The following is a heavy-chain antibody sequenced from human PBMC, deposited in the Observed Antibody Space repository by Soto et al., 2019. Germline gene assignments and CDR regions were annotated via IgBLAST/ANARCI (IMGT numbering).Heavy chain of an antibody. D-gene: IGHD3-22*01. J-gene: IGHJ4*02. CDR1: GYTFTSYY. CDR2: INPSGGST. Sequence: QVQLVQSGAEVKKPGASVKVSCKASGYTFTSYYMHWVRQAPGQGLEWMGIINPSGGSTSYAQKFQGRVTMTRDTSTSTVYMELSSLRSEDTAVYYCARGVNYYDSSGYYSFDYWGQGTLVTVSS. V-gene: IGHV1-46*01. CDR3: ARGVNYYDSSGYYSFDY.